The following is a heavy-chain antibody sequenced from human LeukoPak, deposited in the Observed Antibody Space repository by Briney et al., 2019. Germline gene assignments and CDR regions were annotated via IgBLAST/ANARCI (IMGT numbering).Heavy chain of an antibody. CDR1: GFTFSSYA. Sequence: PGRSLRLSCAASGFTFSSYAMHWVRQAPGKGLEWVAVIPYDGSTKYYADSVKGRFTISRDNSKNTLYLQMNSLRAEDTAVYYCARDGTYYYDSSGYHLDYWGQGTLVTVSS. CDR2: IPYDGSTK. D-gene: IGHD3-22*01. CDR3: ARDGTYYYDSSGYHLDY. J-gene: IGHJ4*02. V-gene: IGHV3-30-3*01.